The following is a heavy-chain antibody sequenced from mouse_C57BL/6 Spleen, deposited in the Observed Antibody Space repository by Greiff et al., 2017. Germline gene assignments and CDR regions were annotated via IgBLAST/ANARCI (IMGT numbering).Heavy chain of an antibody. V-gene: IGHV1-4*01. Sequence: VNLVESGAELARPGASVKMSCKASGYTFTSYTMHWVKQRPGQGLEWIGYINPSSGYTKYNQKFKDKATLTADKSSSTAYMQLSSLTSEDSAVYYCAITVVARAMDYWGQGTSVTVSS. CDR3: AITVVARAMDY. J-gene: IGHJ4*01. D-gene: IGHD1-1*01. CDR2: INPSSGYT. CDR1: GYTFTSYT.